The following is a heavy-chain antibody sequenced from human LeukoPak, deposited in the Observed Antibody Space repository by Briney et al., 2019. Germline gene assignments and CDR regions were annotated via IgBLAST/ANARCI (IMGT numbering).Heavy chain of an antibody. Sequence: GGSLRLSCADSGFTFSGYWIHWVRQAPGKGLVWVSRINSDGSSTKYADSVKGRITISRDNAKNTLYLQMNSLRAGDTALYYCVRRQTSTSGFDHWGQGTLVTVSS. J-gene: IGHJ4*02. CDR1: GFTFSGYW. CDR2: INSDGSST. CDR3: VRRQTSTSGFDH. V-gene: IGHV3-74*03. D-gene: IGHD6-6*01.